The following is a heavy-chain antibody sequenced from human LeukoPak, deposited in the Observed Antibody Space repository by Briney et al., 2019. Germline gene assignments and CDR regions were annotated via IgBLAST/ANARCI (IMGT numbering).Heavy chain of an antibody. CDR2: IRKKANRYTT. Sequence: GGSLRLSCAASGFTFSDHYMDWVRQVPGKGLEWVGRIRKKANRYTTEYAASVKGRFSISRDDSKSSLYLQMNSLETEDTAVYYCARSTPNGPFDYWGQGTLVTVSS. J-gene: IGHJ4*02. CDR3: ARSTPNGPFDY. D-gene: IGHD2-8*01. V-gene: IGHV3-72*01. CDR1: GFTFSDHY.